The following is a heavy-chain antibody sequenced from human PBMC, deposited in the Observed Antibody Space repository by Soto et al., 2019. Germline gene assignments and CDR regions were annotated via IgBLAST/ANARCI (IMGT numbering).Heavy chain of an antibody. Sequence: QMQLVQSGAEVTKTGSSVTVSCQALGNTFSYRYLHWVRQAPGQALEWMGWIAPFSGDVHYAQKFQERVALTRDRSINTAYMRMGSLRSEDPAIYFCASGGAGSGPFTWELPDHWGQGTLVTVSS. V-gene: IGHV1-45*02. CDR3: ASGGAGSGPFTWELPDH. D-gene: IGHD1-26*01. CDR1: GNTFSYRY. CDR2: IAPFSGDV. J-gene: IGHJ4*02.